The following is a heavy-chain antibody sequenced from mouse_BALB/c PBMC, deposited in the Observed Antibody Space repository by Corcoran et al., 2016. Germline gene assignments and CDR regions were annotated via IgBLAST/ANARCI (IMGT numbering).Heavy chain of an antibody. CDR1: GFNIKDTY. CDR2: IDPANGST. J-gene: IGHJ4*01. CDR3: ARDGYYDYYAMDY. V-gene: IGHV14-3*02. D-gene: IGHD2-3*01. Sequence: EVQLQQSGAELVKPGASVKLSCTASGFNIKDTYMHWVKQRPEQGLEWIGRIDPANGSTKYDPKFQGKATITADTSSNTAYLQLSSLTSEDTAVYYCARDGYYDYYAMDYWGQGTSVTVSS.